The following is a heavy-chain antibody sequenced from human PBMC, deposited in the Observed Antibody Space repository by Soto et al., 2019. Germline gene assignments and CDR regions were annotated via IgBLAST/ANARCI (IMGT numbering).Heavy chain of an antibody. Sequence: GGSVRLSCAASGFTFSSYGMHWVRQAPGKGLEWVAVISYDGSNKYYADSVKGRFTISRDNSKNTLYLQMNSLRAEDTAVYYCARDVYYYDSSAYWAYWGQGTLVTVSS. CDR1: GFTFSSYG. CDR3: ARDVYYYDSSAYWAY. J-gene: IGHJ4*02. CDR2: ISYDGSNK. D-gene: IGHD3-22*01. V-gene: IGHV3-30*03.